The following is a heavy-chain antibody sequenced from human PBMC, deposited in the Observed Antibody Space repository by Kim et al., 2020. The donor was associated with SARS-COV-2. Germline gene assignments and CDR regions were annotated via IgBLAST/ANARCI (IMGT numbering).Heavy chain of an antibody. Sequence: SETLSLTCAVYGGSFSGYYWSWIRQPPGKGLEWIGEINHSGSTNYNPSLKSRVTISVDTSKNQFSLKLSSVTAADTAVYYCARGQPSIVYDYVWGSYRPVYYFDYWGQGTLVTVSS. CDR2: INHSGST. D-gene: IGHD3-16*02. J-gene: IGHJ4*02. CDR1: GGSFSGYY. V-gene: IGHV4-34*01. CDR3: ARGQPSIVYDYVWGSYRPVYYFDY.